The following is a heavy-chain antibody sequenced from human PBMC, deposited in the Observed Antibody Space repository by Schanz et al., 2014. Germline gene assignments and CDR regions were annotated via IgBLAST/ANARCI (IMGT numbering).Heavy chain of an antibody. CDR2: IIPILGIA. D-gene: IGHD3-10*01. CDR3: ARGRGFYDY. CDR1: GYTFTSYG. J-gene: IGHJ4*02. Sequence: QVQLVQSGAEVKKPGASVKVSCKASGYTFTSYGISWVRQAPGQGLEWMGRIIPILGIANYAQKFHGRVTITADTSTTTAYMELSGLRSEVTAVHYCARGRGFYDYWGQGTLVTGSS. V-gene: IGHV1-69*09.